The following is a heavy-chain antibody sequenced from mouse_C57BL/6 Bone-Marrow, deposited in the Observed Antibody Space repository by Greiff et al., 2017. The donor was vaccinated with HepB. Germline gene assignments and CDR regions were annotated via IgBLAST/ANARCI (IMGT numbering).Heavy chain of an antibody. V-gene: IGHV6-3*01. D-gene: IGHD1-1*01. CDR1: GFTFSNYW. J-gene: IGHJ1*03. CDR3: TGYGSSYGWYFDV. Sequence: EVQLVESGGGLVQPGGSMKLSCVASGFTFSNYWMNWVRQSPEKGLEWVAQIRVKSDNYATHYAESVKGRFTISRDDSKSSVYLQMNNLRAEDTGIYYCTGYGSSYGWYFDVWGTGTTVTVSS. CDR2: IRVKSDNYAT.